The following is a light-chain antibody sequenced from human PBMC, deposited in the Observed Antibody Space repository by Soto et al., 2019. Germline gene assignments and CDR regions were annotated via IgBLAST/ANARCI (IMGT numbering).Light chain of an antibody. J-gene: IGKJ4*01. Sequence: IQLTQSPSSLSASVGDRVTITCRASQGMSSYLAWYQQKPGKAPKLLIYAASTLQSGVPSRFSGSGSGTDFTLTISSMQQEDFATYYCQQLNSYTRALTFGGGTKVEIK. CDR2: AAS. CDR1: QGMSSY. V-gene: IGKV1-9*01. CDR3: QQLNSYTRALT.